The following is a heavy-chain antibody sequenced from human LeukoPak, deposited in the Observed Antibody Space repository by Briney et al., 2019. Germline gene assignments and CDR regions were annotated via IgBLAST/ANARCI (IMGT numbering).Heavy chain of an antibody. V-gene: IGHV4-39*01. J-gene: IGHJ4*02. CDR2: IYYSGST. D-gene: IGHD6-19*01. CDR1: GGSISSSSYY. Sequence: SETLSLTCTVSGGSISSSSYYWGWIRQPPGKGLEWIGSIYYSGSTYYNPSLKSRVTISVDTSKNQFSLKLSSVTAADTAVYYCARLRSGWNWGFDYWGQGTLVTVSS. CDR3: ARLRSGWNWGFDY.